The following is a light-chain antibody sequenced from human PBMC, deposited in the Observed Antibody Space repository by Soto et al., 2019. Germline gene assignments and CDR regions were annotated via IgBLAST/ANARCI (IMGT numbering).Light chain of an antibody. CDR1: SSDVGGYNY. Sequence: QPALTQPAPVSGSPGQSITISCTGTSSDVGGYNYVSWYQQHPGKAPKLMIYDVSNRPSGVSNRFSGSKSGNTASLTISGLQAEDEADYYCSSYTSSSTPKVFGTGTKVTVL. J-gene: IGLJ1*01. CDR2: DVS. CDR3: SSYTSSSTPKV. V-gene: IGLV2-14*01.